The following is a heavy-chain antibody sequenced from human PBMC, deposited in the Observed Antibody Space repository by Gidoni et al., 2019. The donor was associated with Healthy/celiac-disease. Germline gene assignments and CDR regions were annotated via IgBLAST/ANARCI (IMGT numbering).Heavy chain of an antibody. V-gene: IGHV3-23*01. Sequence: EVQLLESGGGLVQPGGSLRLSCAASGFTFSSYAMSWVRQAPRKGLEWVSAISGSGGSTYYADSVKGRFTISRDNSKNTLYLQMNSLRAEDTAVYYCAKVIYDSSGYLDYWGQGTLVTVSS. J-gene: IGHJ4*02. CDR3: AKVIYDSSGYLDY. CDR1: GFTFSSYA. D-gene: IGHD3-22*01. CDR2: ISGSGGST.